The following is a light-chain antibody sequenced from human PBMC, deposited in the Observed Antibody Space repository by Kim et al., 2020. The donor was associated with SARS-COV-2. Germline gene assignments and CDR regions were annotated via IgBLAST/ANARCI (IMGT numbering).Light chain of an antibody. CDR3: QAWDSSITI. J-gene: IGLJ2*01. CDR1: RLGAKY. Sequence: SYELTQPPSVSVSPGQTASISCSGDRLGAKYVFWYQQKSGQSPVLVIYQDENRPSGIPARFSGYFSGNTAILTINGTQPMDEADYYCQAWDSSITIFGGG. V-gene: IGLV3-1*01. CDR2: QDE.